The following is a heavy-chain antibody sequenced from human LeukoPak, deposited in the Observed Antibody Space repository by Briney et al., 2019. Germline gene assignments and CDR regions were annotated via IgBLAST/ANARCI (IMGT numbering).Heavy chain of an antibody. D-gene: IGHD1-26*01. Sequence: GGSLRLSCAASGFIFSDYGMHWVRQAPGKGLEWVAFIQYEGSNQFYADSVKGRFTISRDNGKNTLYLQMNSLGAEDTAVYYCAKDQAGAWGQGTRVTVSS. CDR2: IQYEGSNQ. J-gene: IGHJ5*02. CDR1: GFIFSDYG. CDR3: AKDQAGA. V-gene: IGHV3-30*02.